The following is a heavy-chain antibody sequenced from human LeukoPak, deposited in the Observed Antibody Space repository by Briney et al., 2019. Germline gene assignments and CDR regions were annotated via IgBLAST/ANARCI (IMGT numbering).Heavy chain of an antibody. D-gene: IGHD6-19*01. CDR2: INPNSGGT. Sequence: GASVKVSCKSSGYKFIDYYMHWVRQAPGQGLEWMGWINPNSGGTNYAQKFQGRVSITRDTSISKLYMDLSSLRSDDTAVYYCAREPRPRGGWFVSEWGQGTRVTVSS. CDR3: AREPRPRGGWFVSE. CDR1: GYKFIDYY. J-gene: IGHJ4*02. V-gene: IGHV1-2*02.